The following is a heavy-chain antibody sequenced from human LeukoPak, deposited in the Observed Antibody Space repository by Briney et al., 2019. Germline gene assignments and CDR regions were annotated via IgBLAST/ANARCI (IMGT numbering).Heavy chain of an antibody. CDR2: INHSGST. V-gene: IGHV4-34*01. J-gene: IGHJ4*02. CDR1: GGSFSGYY. CDR3: ARGINYYDSSGLRRTIPHFDY. Sequence: SETLPLTCAVYGGSFSGYYWSWIRQPPGKGLEWIGEINHSGSTNYNPSLKSRVTISVDTSKNQFSLKLSSVTAADTAVYYCARGINYYDSSGLRRTIPHFDYWGQGTLVTVSS. D-gene: IGHD3-22*01.